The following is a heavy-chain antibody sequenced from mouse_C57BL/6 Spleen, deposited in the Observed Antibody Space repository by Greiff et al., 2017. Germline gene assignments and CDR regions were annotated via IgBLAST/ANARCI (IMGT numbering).Heavy chain of an antibody. CDR2: INPGSGGT. V-gene: IGHV1-54*01. D-gene: IGHD1-1*01. J-gene: IGHJ2*01. Sequence: VQLQQSGAELVRPGTSVKVSCKASGYAFTHYLIEWVKQRPGQGLEWIGVINPGSGGTNYNEKFKGKATLTADKSSSTAYMQLSSLTSEASAVYVCARPYYYGSSHYFDYWVQGTTLTVSS. CDR3: ARPYYYGSSHYFDY. CDR1: GYAFTHYL.